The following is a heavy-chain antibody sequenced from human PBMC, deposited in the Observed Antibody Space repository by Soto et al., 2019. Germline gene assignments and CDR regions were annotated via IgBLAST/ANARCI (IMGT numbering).Heavy chain of an antibody. CDR2: ISSSSSYI. D-gene: IGHD3-16*02. Sequence: PGGSLRLSCAASGFTFSSYSMNWVRQAPGKGLEWVSSISSSSSYIYYADSVKGRFTISRDNAKNSPYLQMNSLRAEDTAVYYCARVSHYDYVWGSYRLFDYWGQGTLVTVSS. V-gene: IGHV3-21*01. CDR1: GFTFSSYS. CDR3: ARVSHYDYVWGSYRLFDY. J-gene: IGHJ4*02.